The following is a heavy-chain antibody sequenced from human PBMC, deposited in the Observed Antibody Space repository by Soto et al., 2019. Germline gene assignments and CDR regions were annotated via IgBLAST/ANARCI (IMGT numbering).Heavy chain of an antibody. V-gene: IGHV3-23*01. CDR1: GFTFNAYA. CDR2: IIGPGGDT. J-gene: IGHJ4*02. D-gene: IGHD6-25*01. CDR3: AKGSGSYYYFEY. Sequence: GGSLRLSCAASGFTFNAYAMSWVRQAPGKGLEWVSIIGPGGDTYYADSVKGNFTISRDNSKNTLFVQMNSLRAEDSAVYYCAKGSGSYYYFEYWGQGTLVTVSS.